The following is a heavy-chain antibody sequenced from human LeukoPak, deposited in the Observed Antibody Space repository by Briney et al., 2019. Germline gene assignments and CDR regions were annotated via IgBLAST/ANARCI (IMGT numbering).Heavy chain of an antibody. D-gene: IGHD1-26*01. CDR2: ISAYNGNT. CDR1: GYTFTSYG. Sequence: GASVKVSCKASGYTFTSYGISCVRQPPAQGLEWMGWISAYNGNTNYAQKLQGRVTMTTDTSTSTAYMELRSVRSDDTAVCCWASGATSDDFDFWGQGTLVTVSS. J-gene: IGHJ4*02. CDR3: ASGATSDDFDF. V-gene: IGHV1-18*01.